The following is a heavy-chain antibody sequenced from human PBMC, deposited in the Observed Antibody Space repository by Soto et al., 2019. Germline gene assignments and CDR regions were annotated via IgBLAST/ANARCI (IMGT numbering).Heavy chain of an antibody. J-gene: IGHJ6*02. V-gene: IGHV3-30*18. CDR2: ISYDGSNK. CDR1: GFTFSSYG. D-gene: IGHD1-26*01. Sequence: GGSLRLSCAASGFTFSSYGMHWVRQAPGKGLEWVAVISYDGSNKYYADSVKGRFTISRDNSKNTLYLQMNSLRAEDTAVYYCAKDVVVGATPGLGDYYYYYCMDVWGQETTVTVSS. CDR3: AKDVVVGATPGLGDYYYYYCMDV.